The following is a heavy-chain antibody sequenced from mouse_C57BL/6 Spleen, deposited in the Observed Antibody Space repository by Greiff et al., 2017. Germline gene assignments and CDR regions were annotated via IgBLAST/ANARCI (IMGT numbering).Heavy chain of an antibody. CDR3: ARYHYGSSYYAMDY. V-gene: IGHV1-52*01. CDR2: IDPSDSET. CDR1: GYTFTSYW. J-gene: IGHJ4*01. Sequence: QVQLQQPGAELVRPGSSVKLSCKASGYTFTSYWMHWVKQRPIQGLEWIGNIDPSDSETHYNQKFKDKATLTVDKSSSTAYMQLSSLTSEDSAVYYFARYHYGSSYYAMDYWGQGTSVTVSS. D-gene: IGHD1-1*01.